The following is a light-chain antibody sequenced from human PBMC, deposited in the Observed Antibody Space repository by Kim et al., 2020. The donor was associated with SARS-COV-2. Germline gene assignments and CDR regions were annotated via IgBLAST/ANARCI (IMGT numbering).Light chain of an antibody. CDR3: EQSNSRPWT. Sequence: DIQMTQSPSTLSASLGDRVTITCRASQSVNNWLAWYQQKPGTAPKLMIYRTSTLQTGVPLRFSGSGSGTEFTLTISSLHPEDFATYYCEQSNSRPWTLVQGTTVDIK. CDR2: RTS. CDR1: QSVNNW. J-gene: IGKJ1*01. V-gene: IGKV1-5*03.